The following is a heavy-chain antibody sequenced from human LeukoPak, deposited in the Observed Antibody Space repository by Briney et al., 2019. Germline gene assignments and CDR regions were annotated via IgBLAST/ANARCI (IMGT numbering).Heavy chain of an antibody. CDR1: GYTLTTYY. D-gene: IGHD6-25*01. V-gene: IGHV1-46*01. J-gene: IGHJ4*02. CDR3: ARELRLPNHYFDY. CDR2: IKPSGGTT. Sequence: GASVKVSCKASGYTLTTYYMHWVRQAPGQGLEYMGIIKPSGGTTSYAQKFEGRVTMTSDMSTSIVYMELSSLRSEDTAVYYCARELRLPNHYFDYWGQGTLVTVSS.